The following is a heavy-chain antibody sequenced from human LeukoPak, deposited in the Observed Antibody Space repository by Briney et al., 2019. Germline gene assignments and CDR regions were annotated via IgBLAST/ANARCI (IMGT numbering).Heavy chain of an antibody. CDR2: ISSSSSYI. CDR3: VRGEMATGRPDLDY. J-gene: IGHJ4*02. CDR1: GFTFSSYS. Sequence: GGSLRLSCAASGFTFSSYSMNWVRQAPGKGLEWVSFISSSSSYIYYADSVRGRFTISRDNAKNSLYLQMNSLRAEDTAVYYCVRGEMATGRPDLDYWGQGILVTVSS. V-gene: IGHV3-21*01. D-gene: IGHD5-24*01.